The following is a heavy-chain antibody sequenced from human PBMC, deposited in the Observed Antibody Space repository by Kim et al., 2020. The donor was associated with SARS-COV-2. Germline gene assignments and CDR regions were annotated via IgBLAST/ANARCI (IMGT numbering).Heavy chain of an antibody. CDR2: INHSGST. V-gene: IGHV4-34*01. CDR3: ARPSSITMIVVVTDAHAFDI. J-gene: IGHJ3*02. CDR1: GGSFSGYY. D-gene: IGHD3-22*01. Sequence: SETLSLTCAVYGGSFSGYYWSWIRQPPGKGLEWIGEINHSGSTNYNPSLKSRVTISVDTSKNQFSLKLSSVTAADTAVYYCARPSSITMIVVVTDAHAFDIWGQGTMVTVSS.